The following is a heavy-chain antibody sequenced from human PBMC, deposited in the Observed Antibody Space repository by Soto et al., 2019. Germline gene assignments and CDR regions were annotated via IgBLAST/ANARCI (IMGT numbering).Heavy chain of an antibody. J-gene: IGHJ6*02. D-gene: IGHD2-8*01. CDR3: ARAGYCTNGVCYYHYGMDV. CDR1: GFTFSSYE. Sequence: EVQLVESGGGLVQRGGSLRLSCAASGFTFSSYEMNWVRQAPGKGLEWVSYISSSGSTIYYADSVKGRFTISRDNAKNSLYLQMNSLRAEDTAVYYCARAGYCTNGVCYYHYGMDVWGQGTTVTVSS. V-gene: IGHV3-48*03. CDR2: ISSSGSTI.